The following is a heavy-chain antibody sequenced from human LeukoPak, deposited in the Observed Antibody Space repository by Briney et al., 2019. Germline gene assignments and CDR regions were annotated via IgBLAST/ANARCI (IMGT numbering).Heavy chain of an antibody. CDR1: GFTFSSYW. Sequence: GGSLRLSCAASGFTFSSYWMSWVRQAPGKGLEWAANIKQDGSEKYYVDSVKGRFTISRDNAKNSLYLQMNSLRAEDTAVYYCARVAGYCSGGSCYRWGAFDYWGQGTLVTVSS. CDR2: IKQDGSEK. J-gene: IGHJ4*02. V-gene: IGHV3-7*01. D-gene: IGHD2-15*01. CDR3: ARVAGYCSGGSCYRWGAFDY.